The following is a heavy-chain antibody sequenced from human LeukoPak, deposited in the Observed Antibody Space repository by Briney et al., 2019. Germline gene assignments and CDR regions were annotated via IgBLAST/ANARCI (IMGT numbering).Heavy chain of an antibody. CDR3: AKGFVVVPAAPFDY. D-gene: IGHD2-2*01. CDR1: GFTFDDYA. CDR2: ISWNSGSI. Sequence: GGSLRLSCAASGFTFDDYAMHWVRQAPGKGLEWVSGISWNSGSIGYADSVKGRFTISRDNAKNSLYLQMNSLRAEDTALYYCAKGFVVVPAAPFDYWGQGTLVTVSS. J-gene: IGHJ4*02. V-gene: IGHV3-9*01.